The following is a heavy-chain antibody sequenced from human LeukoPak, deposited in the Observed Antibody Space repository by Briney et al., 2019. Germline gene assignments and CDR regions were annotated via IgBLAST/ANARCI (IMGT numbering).Heavy chain of an antibody. CDR3: ARESVVAATPIDY. Sequence: GGSLRLSCAASGFTFSSYEMNWVRQAPGKGLEWVSYISSSGSTVYYADSVKGRFTISRDNAKNSLYLQMNSLRAEDTAVYYCARESVVAATPIDYWGKGTLVTVSS. J-gene: IGHJ4*02. CDR2: ISSSGSTV. D-gene: IGHD2-15*01. CDR1: GFTFSSYE. V-gene: IGHV3-48*03.